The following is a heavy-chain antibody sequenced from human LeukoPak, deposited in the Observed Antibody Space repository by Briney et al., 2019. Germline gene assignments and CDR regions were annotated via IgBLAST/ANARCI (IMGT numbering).Heavy chain of an antibody. J-gene: IGHJ4*02. V-gene: IGHV3-64*01. CDR1: GFTFSTYG. Sequence: GGSLRLSCAASGFTFSTYGMTWVRQAPGKGLEYVSAISSNGGSTYYANSVKGRFTISRDNSKNTLYLQMGSLRAEDMAVYYCARVGSSSWFDYWGQGTLVTVSS. CDR2: ISSNGGST. D-gene: IGHD6-13*01. CDR3: ARVGSSSWFDY.